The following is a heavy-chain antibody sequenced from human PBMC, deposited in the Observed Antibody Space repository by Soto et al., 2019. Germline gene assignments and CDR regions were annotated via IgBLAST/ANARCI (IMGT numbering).Heavy chain of an antibody. Sequence: RGESLKISCKGSGYSFTSYWIAWVRQMPGKGLECMGIIYPGDSDTRYSPSFEGQVTISADKSINTAYLRWSSLKASDSAMYYCARPFDTSGWYDHWGQGTLVTVSS. CDR1: GYSFTSYW. CDR2: IYPGDSDT. J-gene: IGHJ5*02. CDR3: ARPFDTSGWYDH. V-gene: IGHV5-51*01. D-gene: IGHD6-19*01.